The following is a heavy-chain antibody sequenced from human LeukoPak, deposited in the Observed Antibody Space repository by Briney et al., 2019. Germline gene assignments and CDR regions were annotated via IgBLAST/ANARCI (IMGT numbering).Heavy chain of an antibody. Sequence: GGSLRLSCAASGFTFGSYEMNWVRQAPGKGLEWVSYISSSGSTIYYADSVKGRFTISRDNAKNSLYLQMNSLRAEDTAVYYCARSLQYSSSWYAGDAFDIWGQGTMVTVSS. J-gene: IGHJ3*02. CDR3: ARSLQYSSSWYAGDAFDI. V-gene: IGHV3-48*03. CDR2: ISSSGSTI. CDR1: GFTFGSYE. D-gene: IGHD6-13*01.